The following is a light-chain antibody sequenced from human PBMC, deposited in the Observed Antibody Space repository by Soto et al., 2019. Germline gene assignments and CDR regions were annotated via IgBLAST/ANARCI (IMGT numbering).Light chain of an antibody. CDR2: SAS. Sequence: EIVMTQSPATLSVSPGERATLSCRASQSVSSNLAWYQQKPGQAPRLLIYSASTRATGIPARFSGSGSGTEFTLTISSLQSEDFAVYYCQQYNNWPPLTFGGGNKVDIK. V-gene: IGKV3-15*01. J-gene: IGKJ4*01. CDR1: QSVSSN. CDR3: QQYNNWPPLT.